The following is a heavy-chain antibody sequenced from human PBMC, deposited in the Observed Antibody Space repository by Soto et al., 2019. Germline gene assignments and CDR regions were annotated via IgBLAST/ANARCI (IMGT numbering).Heavy chain of an antibody. CDR3: ARAFDSSGYGFDY. V-gene: IGHV4-31*11. Sequence: LSLTCAVYGGSFSGYYWSWIRQHPGKGLEWIGYIYYSGTTYYNPSLKSRVSMSVDTSKNQFSMKLSSVTAADTAVYYCARAFDSSGYGFDYWGQGTLVTVSS. CDR2: IYYSGTT. D-gene: IGHD3-22*01. CDR1: GGSFSGYY. J-gene: IGHJ4*02.